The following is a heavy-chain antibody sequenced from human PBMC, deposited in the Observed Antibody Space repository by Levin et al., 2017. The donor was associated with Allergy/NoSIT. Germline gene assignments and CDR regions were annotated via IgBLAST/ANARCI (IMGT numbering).Heavy chain of an antibody. Sequence: GGSLRLSCAASGFSFSDSYMSWIRQAPGKGLEWLSYTSPSGSTMYYSDSVKGRISISREDANNSLYLQLNSLRAEDTAVYFCARLRSLASPYFNYWGQGTLVTVSA. CDR1: GFSFSDSY. CDR3: ARLRSLASPYFNY. J-gene: IGHJ4*02. CDR2: TSPSGSTM. D-gene: IGHD2/OR15-2a*01. V-gene: IGHV3-11*01.